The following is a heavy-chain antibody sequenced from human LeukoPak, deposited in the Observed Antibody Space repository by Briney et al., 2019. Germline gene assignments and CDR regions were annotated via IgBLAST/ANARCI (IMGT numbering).Heavy chain of an antibody. CDR3: ARWGSGWYYFDY. J-gene: IGHJ4*02. Sequence: SETLSLTCTVSGGSISSSSYYWGWIRQPPGKGLEWIGSIYYSGSAYYNPSLKSRVTISVDTSKNQFSLKLSSVTAADTAVYYCARWGSGWYYFDYWGQGALVTVSS. D-gene: IGHD6-19*01. CDR2: IYYSGSA. V-gene: IGHV4-39*07. CDR1: GGSISSSSYY.